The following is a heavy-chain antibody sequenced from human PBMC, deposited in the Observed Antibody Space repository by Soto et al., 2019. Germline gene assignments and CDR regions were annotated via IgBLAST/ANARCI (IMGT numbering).Heavy chain of an antibody. V-gene: IGHV4-59*01. CDR3: ARVGGYCSSTSCQNWFDP. CDR2: IYYSGST. D-gene: IGHD2-2*01. J-gene: IGHJ5*02. Sequence: SETLSLTCTVSGGSISSYYWSWIRQPPGKGLEWIGYIYYSGSTNYNPSLKSRVTISVDASKNQFSLKLSSVTAADTAVYYCARVGGYCSSTSCQNWFDPWGQGTLVTVSS. CDR1: GGSISSYY.